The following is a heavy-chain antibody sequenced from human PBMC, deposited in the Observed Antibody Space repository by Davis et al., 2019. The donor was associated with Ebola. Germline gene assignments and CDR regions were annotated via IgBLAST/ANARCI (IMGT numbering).Heavy chain of an antibody. CDR3: TTGLVAATYYFDY. CDR1: GFTFSNAW. D-gene: IGHD2-15*01. V-gene: IGHV3-15*01. CDR2: IKSKTDGGTT. Sequence: GESLKNSCAASGFTFSNAWMSWVRQAPGKGLEWVGRIKSKTDGGTTDYAAPVKGRFTISRDDSKNTLYLQMNSLKTEDTAVYYCTTGLVAATYYFDYWGQGTLVTVSS. J-gene: IGHJ4*02.